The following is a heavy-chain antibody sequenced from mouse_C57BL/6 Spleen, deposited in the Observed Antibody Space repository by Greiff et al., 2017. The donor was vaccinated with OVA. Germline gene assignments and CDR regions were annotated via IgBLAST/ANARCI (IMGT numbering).Heavy chain of an antibody. J-gene: IGHJ3*01. V-gene: IGHV1-53*01. CDR1: GYTFTSYW. CDR3: ARDDGYYVAWFAY. CDR2: INPSTGGT. Sequence: QVQLQQPGTELVKPGASVKLSCKASGYTFTSYWMHWVKQRPGQGLEWIGNINPSTGGTTYNEKFKSKATLTVDKSSSTAYMQLSSLTSEDSAVYYCARDDGYYVAWFAYWGQGTLVTVSA. D-gene: IGHD2-3*01.